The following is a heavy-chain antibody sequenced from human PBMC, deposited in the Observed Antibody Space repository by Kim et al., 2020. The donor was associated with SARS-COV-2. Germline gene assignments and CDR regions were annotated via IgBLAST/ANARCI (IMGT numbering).Heavy chain of an antibody. CDR3: ARNVGIVVYYFDY. Sequence: SETLSLTCNVSGGSISSNNHYWGWIRQSPGKGPEWIGSMSYSGRSYHNPSLKSRVTIFVDTSKNQLSLKLSSVTAADTAVYYCARNVGIVVYYFDYWGQGTLVTVSS. CDR1: GGSISSNNHY. V-gene: IGHV4-39*01. D-gene: IGHD6-19*01. J-gene: IGHJ4*02. CDR2: MSYSGRS.